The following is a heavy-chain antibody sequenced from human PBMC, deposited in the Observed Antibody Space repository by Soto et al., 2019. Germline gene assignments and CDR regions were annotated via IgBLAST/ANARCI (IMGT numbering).Heavy chain of an antibody. D-gene: IGHD6-13*01. V-gene: IGHV5-51*01. CDR1: GYSFTSYW. CDR2: IYPGDSDT. CDR3: ARSSAAGTPYYYYGMDV. J-gene: IGHJ6*02. Sequence: GESLKISCKGSGYSFTSYWIGWVRQMPGKGLEWMGIIYPGDSDTRYSPSFQGQVTISADKSISTAYLQWSSLKASDTAMYYCARSSAAGTPYYYYGMDVWGQGTTVTVSS.